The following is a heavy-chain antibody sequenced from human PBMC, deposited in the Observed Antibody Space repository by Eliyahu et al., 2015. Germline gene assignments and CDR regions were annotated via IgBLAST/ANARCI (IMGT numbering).Heavy chain of an antibody. Sequence: QVQLVQSGAEVKKPGASVXVXXXXSGYTFPDYFIHWVRQAPGQGLEWMGWINPNSGGTKYAEMFHGRVTMTRDTSINTAHMDLTGLRSDDTAMYFCARGRRKAASGTGYLDPWGQGTLVTVSS. D-gene: IGHD6-13*01. V-gene: IGHV1-2*02. CDR2: INPNSGGT. CDR1: GYTFPDYF. J-gene: IGHJ5*02. CDR3: ARGRRKAASGTGYLDP.